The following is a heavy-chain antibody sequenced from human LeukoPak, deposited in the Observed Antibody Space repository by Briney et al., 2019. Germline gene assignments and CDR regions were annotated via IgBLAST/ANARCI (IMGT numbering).Heavy chain of an antibody. CDR1: GGTFSSYA. CDR3: ASNSRYYYGSGSYYQYFDY. V-gene: IGHV1-69*05. CDR2: IIPIFGTA. J-gene: IGHJ4*02. Sequence: ASVKVSCKASGGTFSSYAISWVRQAPGQGLEWMGGIIPIFGTANYAQKFQGRVTITTDESTSTVYMELSSLRSEDTAVYYCASNSRYYYGSGSYYQYFDYWGQGTLVTVSS. D-gene: IGHD3-10*01.